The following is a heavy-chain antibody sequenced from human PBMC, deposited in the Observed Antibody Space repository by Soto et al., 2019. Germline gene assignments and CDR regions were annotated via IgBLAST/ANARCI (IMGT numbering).Heavy chain of an antibody. V-gene: IGHV1-46*01. J-gene: IGHJ6*02. CDR3: ARDRTTVTTCCGYGMDV. CDR2: INPSGGST. Sequence: ASVKVSCKASGYTFTSYYMHWVRQAPGQGLEWMGIINPSGGSTSYAQKFQGRVTMTRDTSTSTVYMELSSLRSEDTAVYYCARDRTTVTTCCGYGMDVWGQGTTVTVSS. CDR1: GYTFTSYY. D-gene: IGHD4-4*01.